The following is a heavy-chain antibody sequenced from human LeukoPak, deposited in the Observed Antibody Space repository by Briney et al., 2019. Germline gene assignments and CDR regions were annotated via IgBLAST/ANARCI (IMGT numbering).Heavy chain of an antibody. CDR3: ARQQFQLLGDYFYYYHMDV. J-gene: IGHJ6*03. D-gene: IGHD2-2*01. CDR1: GDSISSSSYY. CDR2: IYYSGST. V-gene: IGHV4-39*01. Sequence: SETLSLTCTVSGDSISSSSYYWGWIRQPPGKGLEWIGSIYYSGSTYYNPSLKSRVTISVDTSKNQFSLKLSSVTAADTAVYYCARQQFQLLGDYFYYYHMDVWGKGTTVTVSS.